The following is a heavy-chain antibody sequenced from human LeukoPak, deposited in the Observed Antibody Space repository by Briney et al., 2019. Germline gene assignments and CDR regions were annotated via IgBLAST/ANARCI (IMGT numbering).Heavy chain of an antibody. CDR1: GYSISRGPY. CDR3: ARVIGYSYGYAIDY. V-gene: IGHV4-38-2*01. D-gene: IGHD5-18*01. Sequence: SETLSLTCAVSGYSISRGPYWCWIRQPPGKGLEWIGSLYHSGSPYYSPSLRGRVTMSVDTSKNHISLKLSSVTAADTAVYYCARVIGYSYGYAIDYWGQGTPVTVSS. J-gene: IGHJ4*02. CDR2: LYHSGSP.